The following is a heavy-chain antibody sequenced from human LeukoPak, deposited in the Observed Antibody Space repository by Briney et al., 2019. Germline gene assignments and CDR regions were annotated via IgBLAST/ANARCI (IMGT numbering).Heavy chain of an antibody. V-gene: IGHV4-59*01. CDR2: IYYSGST. J-gene: IGHJ4*02. CDR1: GGSISSYY. Sequence: PSETLSLTCTVSGGSISSYYWSWIRQPPGKGLEWIGYIYYSGSTNYNPSLKSRVTISVDTSKNQFSLKLSSVTAADTAVYYCARDSGSGYSSGWVDFDYWGQGTLVTVSS. CDR3: ARDSGSGYSSGWVDFDY. D-gene: IGHD6-19*01.